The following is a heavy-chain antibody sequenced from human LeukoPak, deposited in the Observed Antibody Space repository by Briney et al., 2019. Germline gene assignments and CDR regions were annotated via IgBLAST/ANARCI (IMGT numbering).Heavy chain of an antibody. CDR1: GFTFSSYG. D-gene: IGHD2-15*01. V-gene: IGHV3-33*01. J-gene: IGHJ6*03. Sequence: PGGSLRLSCAASGFTFSSYGMHWVRQAPGKGLEWVAVIWYDGSNKYYAGSVKGRFTISRDNSKNTLYLQMNSLRAEDTALYHCARVSAATYYYYMDVWGKGTTVTVSS. CDR3: ARVSAATYYYYMDV. CDR2: IWYDGSNK.